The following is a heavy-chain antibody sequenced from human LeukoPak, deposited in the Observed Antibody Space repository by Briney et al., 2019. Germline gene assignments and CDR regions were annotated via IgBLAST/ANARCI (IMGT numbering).Heavy chain of an antibody. CDR1: GFTFSSYE. CDR2: ISSSGTTI. Sequence: GGSLRLSCAASGFTFSSYEMNWVRQAPGKGLEWVSYISSSGTTIYYTDSVRGRFTISRDNANNSLSLQMNSLRAEDTAVYYCARETNLISSGLDYWGQGTLVTVSS. D-gene: IGHD3-10*01. J-gene: IGHJ4*02. V-gene: IGHV3-48*03. CDR3: ARETNLISSGLDY.